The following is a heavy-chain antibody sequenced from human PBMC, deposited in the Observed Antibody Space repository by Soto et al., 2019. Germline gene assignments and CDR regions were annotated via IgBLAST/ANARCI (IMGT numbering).Heavy chain of an antibody. J-gene: IGHJ1*01. CDR1: GYTFTGYY. CDR2: INPNSGGT. Sequence: GASVKVSCKASGYTFTGYYMHWVRQAPGQGLEWMGWINPNSGGTNYAQKFQGWVTMTRDTSISTAYMELSRLRSDDTAVYYCARGSSGWYGTRAEYFQHWGQGTLVTVSS. D-gene: IGHD6-19*01. CDR3: ARGSSGWYGTRAEYFQH. V-gene: IGHV1-2*04.